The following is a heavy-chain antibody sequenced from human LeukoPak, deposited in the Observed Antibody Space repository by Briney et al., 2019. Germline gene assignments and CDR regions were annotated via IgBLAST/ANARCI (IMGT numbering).Heavy chain of an antibody. J-gene: IGHJ5*02. CDR3: ARETTTGGWFDP. D-gene: IGHD1-14*01. V-gene: IGHV4-4*07. Sequence: SETLSLTCTVSGGSISSYYWNWIRQPAGKGLEWIGRIYISGNTNYNPSLKSRVTMSLDTSTNQFSLKLSSVTAADTAVYYCARETTTGGWFDPWGQGTLVTVSS. CDR1: GGSISSYY. CDR2: IYISGNT.